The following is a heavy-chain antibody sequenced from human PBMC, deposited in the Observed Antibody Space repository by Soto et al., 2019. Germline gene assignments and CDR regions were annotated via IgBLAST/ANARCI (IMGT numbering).Heavy chain of an antibody. V-gene: IGHV3-15*07. CDR3: TTANSSTNYDFWSGYPNYYYSGMDV. CDR1: SVSNAW. Sequence: SVSNAWMNWVRQAPGKGLEWVGRIKSKTDGGTTDYAAPVKGRFTISRDDSKNTLYLQMNSLKTEDTAVYYCTTANSSTNYDFWSGYPNYYYSGMDVWGQGTTVTVSS. D-gene: IGHD3-3*01. CDR2: IKSKTDGGTT. J-gene: IGHJ6*02.